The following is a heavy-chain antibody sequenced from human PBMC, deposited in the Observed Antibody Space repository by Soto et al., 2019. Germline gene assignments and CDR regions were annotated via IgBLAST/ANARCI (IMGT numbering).Heavy chain of an antibody. V-gene: IGHV4-61*01. J-gene: IGHJ6*02. CDR1: GGSVSSGYYY. CDR3: ARVVQKDGGLLSNYYYGMDV. Sequence: SETLSLTCTVSGGSVSSGYYYWSWIRQPPGKGLEWIGYIYYRGSTNYNPSPKSRVTISVDTSKNQFSLKLSSVTAADTAVYYCARVVQKDGGLLSNYYYGMDVWGQGTTVTVSS. D-gene: IGHD3-10*01. CDR2: IYYRGST.